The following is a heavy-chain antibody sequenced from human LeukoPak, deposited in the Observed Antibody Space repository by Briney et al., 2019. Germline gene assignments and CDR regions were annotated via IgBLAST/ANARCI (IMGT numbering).Heavy chain of an antibody. CDR1: EFTFSNYD. V-gene: IGHV3-30*02. Sequence: GGSLRLSXAASEFTFSNYDMHWVRQAPGKGLEWVAFIRYDGNNKYYADSVKGRFTISRDNSKNTLYLQMNSLRAEDTAVYYCAKDQAVAGHPLDYWGQGTLVTVSS. CDR3: AKDQAVAGHPLDY. CDR2: IRYDGNNK. D-gene: IGHD6-19*01. J-gene: IGHJ4*02.